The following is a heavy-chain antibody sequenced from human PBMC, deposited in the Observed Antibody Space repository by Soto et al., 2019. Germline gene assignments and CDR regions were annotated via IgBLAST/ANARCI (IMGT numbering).Heavy chain of an antibody. CDR3: ARHLGEGYFDY. CDR1: GDSISSSTYF. Sequence: QLQLQESGPGLVKPSETLSLTCTVSGDSISSSTYFWGWVRQPPGKGLEWIGSIYYSGSTYYNPSLTSRGTIFVDTSKIHFSMMLSSVTAADTAVYYCARHLGEGYFDYWGQGTLVTVSS. CDR2: IYYSGST. V-gene: IGHV4-39*01. J-gene: IGHJ4*02.